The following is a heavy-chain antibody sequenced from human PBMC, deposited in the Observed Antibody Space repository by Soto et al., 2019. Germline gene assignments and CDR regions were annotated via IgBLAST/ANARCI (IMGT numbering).Heavy chain of an antibody. CDR2: IYYSGST. CDR3: ARATSSTSGAIGY. CDR1: GGSMSSSRYN. J-gene: IGHJ4*02. D-gene: IGHD2-2*01. Sequence: SETLSLTCSVSGGSMSSSRYNWGWIRQSPGKGLEWIGSIYYSGSTYYNSALKSRVTISRDNAENSLYLQMNSLTVEDTAVYYCARATSSTSGAIGYWGQGTLVTVSS. V-gene: IGHV4-39*01.